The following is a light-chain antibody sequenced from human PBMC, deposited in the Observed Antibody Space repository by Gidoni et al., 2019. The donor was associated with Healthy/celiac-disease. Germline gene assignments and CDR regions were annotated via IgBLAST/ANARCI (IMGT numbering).Light chain of an antibody. V-gene: IGLV2-8*01. J-gene: IGLJ2*01. CDR3: SSYAGSNAVV. CDR2: EVS. CDR1: SSDVGGYNY. Sequence: QSALTQPPSASGSPGQSVTLSCTGTSSDVGGYNYVSWYQQHPGKAHKLMIYEVSKRPSGVPDRFSGSKSGNTASLTVSVLQAEDEADYYCSSYAGSNAVVFGGGTKLTVL.